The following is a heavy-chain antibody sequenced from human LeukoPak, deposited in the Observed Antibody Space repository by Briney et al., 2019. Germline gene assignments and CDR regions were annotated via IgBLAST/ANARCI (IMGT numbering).Heavy chain of an antibody. CDR1: GGTFSSYA. V-gene: IGHV1-69*05. J-gene: IGHJ4*02. D-gene: IGHD6-6*01. CDR2: IIPIFGTA. CDR3: ARDRELRISSSSAGFDY. Sequence: SVKVSCKASGGTFSSYAISWVRQAPGQGLEWMGGIIPIFGTANYAQKFQGRVTITTDESTSTAYMELSSLRSEDTAVYYCARDRELRISSSSAGFDYWGQGTLVTVSS.